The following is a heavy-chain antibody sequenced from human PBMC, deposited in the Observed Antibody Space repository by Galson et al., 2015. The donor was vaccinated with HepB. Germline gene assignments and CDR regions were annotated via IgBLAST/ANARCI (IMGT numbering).Heavy chain of an antibody. CDR3: ARDRSLGYFDY. V-gene: IGHV3-21*01. J-gene: IGHJ4*02. D-gene: IGHD3-10*01. CDR1: GFTFSSYS. CDR2: ISSSSSYI. Sequence: SLRLSCAASGFTFSSYSMNWVRQAPGKGLEWVSSISSSSSYIYYADSVKGRFTISRDNAKNSLYLQMNSLRAEDTAVYYCARDRSLGYFDYWGQGTLVTVSS.